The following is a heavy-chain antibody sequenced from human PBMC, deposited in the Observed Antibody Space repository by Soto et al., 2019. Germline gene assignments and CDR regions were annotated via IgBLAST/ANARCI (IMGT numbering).Heavy chain of an antibody. CDR3: ARMEGPAVVGY. J-gene: IGHJ4*02. CDR2: SSRSSNSI. Sequence: QVQLVESGGGLVKPGGSLRLSCAASGFTFSDYYMSWTRQAPGKGLEWVSYSSRSSNSIYYAVSVKGRFTISRDNAKNSLYLQMNSLRAEDTAVYYCARMEGPAVVGYWGQGALVTVSS. CDR1: GFTFSDYY. D-gene: IGHD3-3*01. V-gene: IGHV3-11*01.